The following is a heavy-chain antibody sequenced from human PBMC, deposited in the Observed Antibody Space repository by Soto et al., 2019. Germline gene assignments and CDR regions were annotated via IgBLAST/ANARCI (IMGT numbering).Heavy chain of an antibody. V-gene: IGHV3-48*01. J-gene: IGHJ6*02. CDR2: ISSSSSTI. CDR3: AKISGSGCCYYGMDV. CDR1: GFTFSSYS. Sequence: GGSLRLSCAASGFTFSSYSMNWVRQAPGKGLEWVSYISSSSSTIYYADSVKGRFTISRDNAKNSLYLQMNSLRAEDTAVYYCAKISGSGCCYYGMDVWGQGTTVTVSS. D-gene: IGHD3-10*01.